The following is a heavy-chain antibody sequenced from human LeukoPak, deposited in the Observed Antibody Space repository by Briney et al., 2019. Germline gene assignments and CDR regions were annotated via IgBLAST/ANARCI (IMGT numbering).Heavy chain of an antibody. CDR2: INQAGSVQ. CDR1: GFTFRSYG. CDR3: ARVGYSGWNLEY. Sequence: GGSLRLSCAASGFTFRSYGMSWVRQAPGKGLEWVANINQAGSVQYYVDSVKGRFTISRDDAKNSLYVQMNSLRDEDTAVYYCARVGYSGWNLEYWGQGTLVTVSS. V-gene: IGHV3-7*01. D-gene: IGHD5-12*01. J-gene: IGHJ4*02.